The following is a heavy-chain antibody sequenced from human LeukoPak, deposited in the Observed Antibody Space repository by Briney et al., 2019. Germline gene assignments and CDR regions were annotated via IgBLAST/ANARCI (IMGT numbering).Heavy chain of an antibody. Sequence: SVKVSCKASGYTFTSYDINWVRQATGQGLEWMGRIIPILGIANYAQKFQGRVTITADKSTSTAYMELSSLRSEDTAVYYCASGYDSFSAFDIWGQGTMVTVSS. CDR2: IIPILGIA. V-gene: IGHV1-69*04. J-gene: IGHJ3*02. D-gene: IGHD5-12*01. CDR3: ASGYDSFSAFDI. CDR1: GYTFTSYD.